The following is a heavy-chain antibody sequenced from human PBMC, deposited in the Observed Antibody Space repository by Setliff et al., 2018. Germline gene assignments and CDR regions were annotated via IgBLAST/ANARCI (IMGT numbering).Heavy chain of an antibody. CDR1: GFTFSIYS. Sequence: PGGSLRLSCATSGFTFSIYSMNWVRQAPGKGLEWVSSITSSSTYISYADSLRGRFTISRDNAKNSLYLQMNSLRAEDTAVYYCARGPLVGTTEYYLDYWGQGTLVTVSS. D-gene: IGHD1-26*01. CDR3: ARGPLVGTTEYYLDY. CDR2: ITSSSTYI. V-gene: IGHV3-21*01. J-gene: IGHJ4*02.